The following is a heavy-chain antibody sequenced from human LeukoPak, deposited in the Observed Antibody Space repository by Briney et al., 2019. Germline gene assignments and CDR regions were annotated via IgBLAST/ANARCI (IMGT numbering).Heavy chain of an antibody. CDR3: ARGPRRRLRYFDWSSPKADY. Sequence: ASVKVSCKASGYTFSSYDINWVRQATGQGLEWMGWMNPNCGNTGYAQKFQGRVTMTRNTSISTAYMELSSLRSEDTAVYYCARGPRRRLRYFDWSSPKADYWGQGTLVTVSS. CDR1: GYTFSSYD. CDR2: MNPNCGNT. V-gene: IGHV1-8*01. D-gene: IGHD3-9*01. J-gene: IGHJ4*02.